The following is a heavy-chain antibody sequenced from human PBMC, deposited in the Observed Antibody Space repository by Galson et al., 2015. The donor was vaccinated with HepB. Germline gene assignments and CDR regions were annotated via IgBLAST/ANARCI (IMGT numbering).Heavy chain of an antibody. D-gene: IGHD5-18*01. CDR2: ISAYNGNT. CDR1: GYTFTSYG. V-gene: IGHV1-18*01. CDR3: ARDLWGYSYGYGYYFDY. Sequence: SVKVSCKASGYTFTSYGISWVRQAPGQGLEWMGWISAYNGNTNYAQKLQGRVTMTTDTSTSTAYMELRSLRSEDTAVYYCARDLWGYSYGYGYYFDYWGQGTLVTVSS. J-gene: IGHJ4*02.